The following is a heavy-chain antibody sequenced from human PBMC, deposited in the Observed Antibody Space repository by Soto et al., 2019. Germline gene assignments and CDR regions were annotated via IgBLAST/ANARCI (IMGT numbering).Heavy chain of an antibody. CDR1: GYTFITYY. CDR2: INPSGGST. CDR3: ARDDYGDNSGDFDY. D-gene: IGHD4-17*01. Sequence: QVQLVQSGAEVKKPGASVKVSCKASGYTFITYYMHWVRQAPGQGLEWMGIINPSGGSTSYAQKFQGRVSMTRDTSTSTVYMELSSLRSEDTAVYYCARDDYGDNSGDFDYWGQGTLVTVSS. V-gene: IGHV1-46*01. J-gene: IGHJ4*02.